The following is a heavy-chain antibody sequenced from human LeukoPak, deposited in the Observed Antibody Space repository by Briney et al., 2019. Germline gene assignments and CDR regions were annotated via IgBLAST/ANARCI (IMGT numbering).Heavy chain of an antibody. D-gene: IGHD2-8*01. Sequence: KASGTLSLTCTVSGGPISSIDWWTWVRQPPGKGLEWVSAISGSGGSTYYADSVKGRFTISRDNSKNTLYLQMNSLRAEDTAVYYCARAPGKYCTNGVCYGPWYFDLWGRGTLVTVSS. J-gene: IGHJ2*01. CDR1: GGPISSID. CDR3: ARAPGKYCTNGVCYGPWYFDL. V-gene: IGHV3-23*01. CDR2: ISGSGGST.